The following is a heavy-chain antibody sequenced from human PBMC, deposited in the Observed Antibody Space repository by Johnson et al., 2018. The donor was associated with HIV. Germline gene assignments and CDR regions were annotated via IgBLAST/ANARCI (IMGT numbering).Heavy chain of an antibody. D-gene: IGHD6-13*01. Sequence: VQLVESGGGLVQPGGSLRLSCVASGFSFDDYNMNWVRQAPGKGLEWVCGINPRPDSAACADSVKGRFTISRDNAKTSLYLQMNSLRVEDTAIYYCVKGMDSSSWYAFDIWGQGTMVTVSS. V-gene: IGHV3-20*04. CDR3: VKGMDSSSWYAFDI. J-gene: IGHJ3*02. CDR2: INPRPDSA. CDR1: GFSFDDYN.